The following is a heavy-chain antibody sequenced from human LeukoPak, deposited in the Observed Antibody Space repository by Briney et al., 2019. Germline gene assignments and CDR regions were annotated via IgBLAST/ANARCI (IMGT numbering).Heavy chain of an antibody. J-gene: IGHJ5*02. CDR1: GSSISSYY. CDR2: ISYSGST. V-gene: IGHV4-59*01. CDR3: ARDPDYGWFDP. Sequence: SETLSLTCTVSGSSISSYYWSWIRQPPGKGLEWIGYISYSGSTKYIPSLKSRVTISVDTSKNQFSLKLSSVTAADTAVYYCARDPDYGWFDPWGQGTLVTVSS. D-gene: IGHD3-16*01.